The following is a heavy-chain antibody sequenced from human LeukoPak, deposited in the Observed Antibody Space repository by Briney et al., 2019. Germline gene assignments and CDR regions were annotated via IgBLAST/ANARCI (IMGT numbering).Heavy chain of an antibody. D-gene: IGHD1/OR15-1a*01. CDR3: ARLLGTWNTFDY. CDR1: GYTFTGYY. Sequence: ASVKVSCKASGYTFTGYYMHWVRQAPGQGLEWMGWINPNSGGTNYAQKFQGRVTMTRDTSISTAYMELSRLRSGDTAVYYCARLLGTWNTFDYWGQGTLVTVSS. CDR2: INPNSGGT. J-gene: IGHJ4*02. V-gene: IGHV1-2*02.